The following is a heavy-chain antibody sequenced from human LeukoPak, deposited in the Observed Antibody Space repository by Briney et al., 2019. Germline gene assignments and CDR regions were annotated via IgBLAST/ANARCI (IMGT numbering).Heavy chain of an antibody. Sequence: PGGSLRLSCAASGFTFSNAWMSWVRQAPGKGLEWVGRIRSKANSYATAYAASVKGRFTISRDDSKNTAYLQMNSLKTEDTAVYYCTRHARYSSGWYDENWFDPWGQGTLVTVSS. V-gene: IGHV3-73*01. CDR2: IRSKANSYAT. CDR1: GFTFSNAW. D-gene: IGHD6-19*01. J-gene: IGHJ5*02. CDR3: TRHARYSSGWYDENWFDP.